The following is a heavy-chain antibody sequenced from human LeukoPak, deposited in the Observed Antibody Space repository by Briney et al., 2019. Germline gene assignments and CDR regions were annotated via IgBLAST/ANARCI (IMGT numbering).Heavy chain of an antibody. CDR1: GFTFNIYA. CDR2: ITGSGDGT. J-gene: IGHJ4*02. Sequence: GGSLRVSCAASGFTFNIYAMSWVRQARGKGLEWVAAITGSGDGTFSAGSVKGRFTISRDNSTNTLYLQMDSLRVEDTAVYYCAKERALGNYWGYFDSWGQGTLVTVSS. CDR3: AKERALGNYWGYFDS. D-gene: IGHD3-10*01. V-gene: IGHV3-23*01.